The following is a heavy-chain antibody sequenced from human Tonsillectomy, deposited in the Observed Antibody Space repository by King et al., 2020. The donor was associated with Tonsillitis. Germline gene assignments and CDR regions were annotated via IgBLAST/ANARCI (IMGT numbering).Heavy chain of an antibody. D-gene: IGHD2-15*01. Sequence: VQLQESGPGLVKPSQTLSLTCTVSGGSISGGSYFWGWIRQHPGKGLEWIGYIYYSGNTYYNPALKSRRTISVDASKNQFSLKLSSVTAADTAVYYCGGYEGGVFDPWGQGTLVTVSS. J-gene: IGHJ5*02. CDR2: IYYSGNT. CDR3: GGYEGGVFDP. CDR1: GGSISGGSYF. V-gene: IGHV4-31*03.